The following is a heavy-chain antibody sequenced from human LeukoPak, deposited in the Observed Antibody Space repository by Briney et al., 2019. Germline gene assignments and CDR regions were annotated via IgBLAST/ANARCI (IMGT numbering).Heavy chain of an antibody. CDR3: ARYYDILTGYLQSGFDY. D-gene: IGHD3-9*01. J-gene: IGHJ4*02. CDR1: GFSINTSYF. CDR2: IYYSGST. V-gene: IGHV4-38-2*01. Sequence: SETLSLTCAVSGFSINTSYFWGWIRQPPGKGLEWIGSIYYSGSTYYNPSLKSRVTISVDTSKNQFSLKLSSVTAADTAAYYCARYYDILTGYLQSGFDYWGQGTLVTVSS.